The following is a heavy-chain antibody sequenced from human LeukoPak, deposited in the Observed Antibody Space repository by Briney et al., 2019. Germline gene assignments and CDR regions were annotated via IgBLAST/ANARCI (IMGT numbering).Heavy chain of an antibody. CDR2: INHSGST. CDR1: GGSFSGYY. V-gene: IGHV4-34*01. J-gene: IGHJ5*02. CDR3: ARLRKGVGATGGWFDP. Sequence: SETLSLTCAVYGGSFSGYYWSWIRQPPGKGLEWIGEINHSGSTNYNPSLKSRVTISVDTSKNQFSLKLSSVTAADTAVYYCARLRKGVGATGGWFDPWGQGTLVTVSS. D-gene: IGHD1-26*01.